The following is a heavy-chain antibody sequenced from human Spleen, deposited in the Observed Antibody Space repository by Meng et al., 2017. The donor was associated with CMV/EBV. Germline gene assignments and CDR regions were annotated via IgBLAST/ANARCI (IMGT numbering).Heavy chain of an antibody. CDR1: GGSISTYY. CDR2: IYYSGST. CDR3: ARGDGYSSSSGAFDI. Sequence: SETLSLTCNVSGGSISTYYWSWMRQPPGKGLEWIGYIYYSGSTNYNPSLKSRVSISVDTSQNQFSLKLSSVTAADTAVYYCARGDGYSSSSGAFDIWGQGTMVTVSS. V-gene: IGHV4-59*12. J-gene: IGHJ3*02. D-gene: IGHD6-6*01.